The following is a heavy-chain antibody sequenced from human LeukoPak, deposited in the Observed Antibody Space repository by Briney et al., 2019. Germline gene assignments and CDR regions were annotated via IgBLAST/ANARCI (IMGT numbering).Heavy chain of an antibody. Sequence: ASETLSLTCTVSGGSISSSSYYWGWIRQPPGKGLEWIGSIYYSGSTYYNPSLKSRVTISVDTSKNQFSLKLSSVTAADTAVYYCARVPLLYSSSWYTYYFDYWGQGTLVTVSS. CDR2: IYYSGST. J-gene: IGHJ4*02. D-gene: IGHD6-13*01. V-gene: IGHV4-39*07. CDR3: ARVPLLYSSSWYTYYFDY. CDR1: GGSISSSSYY.